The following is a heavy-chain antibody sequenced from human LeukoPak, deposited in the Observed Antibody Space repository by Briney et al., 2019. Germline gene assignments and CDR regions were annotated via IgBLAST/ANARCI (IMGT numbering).Heavy chain of an antibody. Sequence: SETLSLTCDVYGGSLSGYYWTWIRQSPGKGLEWIGEINHSGRANYNPSLKSRVTMSVDTSKNQFSLKLSSVTAADTAVFYCARQLWSAYYYYYYMDVWGKGTTLSVSS. CDR1: GGSLSGYY. CDR2: INHSGRA. CDR3: ARQLWSAYYYYYYMDV. D-gene: IGHD5-18*01. V-gene: IGHV4-34*01. J-gene: IGHJ6*03.